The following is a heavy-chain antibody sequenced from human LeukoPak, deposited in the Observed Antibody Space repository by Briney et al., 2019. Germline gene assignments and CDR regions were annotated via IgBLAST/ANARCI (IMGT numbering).Heavy chain of an antibody. J-gene: IGHJ6*02. CDR3: ARALTAYSMYGMDV. Sequence: SETLSLTCAVYGGSFSGYYWSWIRQPPGKGLEWIGYIYYSGSTNYNPSLKSRVTISVDTSKNQFSLKLSSVTAADTAVYYCARALTAYSMYGMDVWGQGTTVTVSS. CDR2: IYYSGST. CDR1: GGSFSGYY. D-gene: IGHD2-21*01. V-gene: IGHV4-59*01.